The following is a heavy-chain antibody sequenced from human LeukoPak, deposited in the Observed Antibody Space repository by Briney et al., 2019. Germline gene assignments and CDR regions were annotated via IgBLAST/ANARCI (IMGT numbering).Heavy chain of an antibody. J-gene: IGHJ4*02. Sequence: GESLKISCKGSGYSFTSYWIGWVRQMPGKGLEWMGIIYPGDSDTRYSPSFQGQVTISAAKSISTAYLQWSSLKASDTAMYYCARATTLGGYYYDSSGYYFFDYWGQGTLVTVSS. D-gene: IGHD3-22*01. CDR1: GYSFTSYW. V-gene: IGHV5-51*01. CDR2: IYPGDSDT. CDR3: ARATTLGGYYYDSSGYYFFDY.